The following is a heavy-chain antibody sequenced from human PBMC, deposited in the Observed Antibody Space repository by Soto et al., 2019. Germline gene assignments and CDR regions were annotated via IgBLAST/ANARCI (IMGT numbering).Heavy chain of an antibody. CDR1: GGSISSHD. Sequence: ASETLCLTCTVSGGSISSHDDNWIRQPPGKGLEWIGNIHYSGNTNYNPSLKSRVTMSIDTSKNQFSLRLTSVTAADTAAYYCDRVPDRWGQGTLVTVSS. CDR3: DRVPDR. CDR2: IHYSGNT. J-gene: IGHJ5*02. V-gene: IGHV4-59*11. D-gene: IGHD2-2*01.